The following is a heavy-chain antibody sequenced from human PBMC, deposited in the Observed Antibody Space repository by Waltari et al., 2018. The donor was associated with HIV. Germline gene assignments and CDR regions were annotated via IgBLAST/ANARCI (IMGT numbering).Heavy chain of an antibody. CDR1: GYSFTTSG. CDR3: ARVPSVIAVVIAVAHSYFDH. D-gene: IGHD2-15*01. V-gene: IGHV1-18*01. CDR2: ISTYDGKT. J-gene: IGHJ4*02. Sequence: QVHLVQSGPEVKKPGASVKVSCKTSGYSFTTSGISWVRQAPGQGLDWMGWISTYDGKTNYAQELQGRLTMTTDTSASTAYMELRSLRSDDTAIYYCARVPSVIAVVIAVAHSYFDHWGRGTLVTVSS.